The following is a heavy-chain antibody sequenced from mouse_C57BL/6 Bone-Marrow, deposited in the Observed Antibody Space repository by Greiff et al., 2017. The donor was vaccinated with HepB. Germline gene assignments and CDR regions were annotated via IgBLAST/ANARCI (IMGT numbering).Heavy chain of an antibody. CDR3: ARDGTTVKRAY. J-gene: IGHJ3*01. D-gene: IGHD1-1*01. CDR1: GFTFSSYA. CDR2: ISDGGSYT. Sequence: EVQVVESGGGLVKPGGSLKLSCAASGFTFSSYAMSWVRQTPEKRLEWVATISDGGSYTYYPDNVKGRFTISRDNAKNNLYLQMSHLKSEDTAMYYCARDGTTVKRAYWGQGTLVTVSA. V-gene: IGHV5-4*01.